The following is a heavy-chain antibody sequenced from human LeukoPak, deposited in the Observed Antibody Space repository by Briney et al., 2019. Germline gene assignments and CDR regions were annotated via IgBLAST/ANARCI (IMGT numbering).Heavy chain of an antibody. D-gene: IGHD3-9*01. J-gene: IGHJ4*02. CDR1: GFTFSDHY. CDR3: TRSHLTGYPDY. CDR2: SRNKASSSST. V-gene: IGHV3-72*01. Sequence: PGGSLRLSCAASGFTFSDHYMDWVRQAPGKGLEWVGRSRNKASSSSTEYAATGKGRFTVLREESKNSLYLQMNSLKTEDTAVYYCTRSHLTGYPDYWAQGTLVSVSS.